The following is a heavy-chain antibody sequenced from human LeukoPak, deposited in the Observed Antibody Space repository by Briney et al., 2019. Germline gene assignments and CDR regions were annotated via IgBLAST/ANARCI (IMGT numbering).Heavy chain of an antibody. CDR2: ISAYNGNT. Sequence: ASVKDSCKASGYTFTSYTISWVRQAPGQGLEWMGWISAYNGNTNYAQKLQGRVTVTRDTSTSTAYMELRSLRSDDTAVYYCARSSMLVDDYWGQGTLVTVSS. CDR1: GYTFTSYT. J-gene: IGHJ4*02. V-gene: IGHV1-18*01. D-gene: IGHD3-22*01. CDR3: ARSSMLVDDY.